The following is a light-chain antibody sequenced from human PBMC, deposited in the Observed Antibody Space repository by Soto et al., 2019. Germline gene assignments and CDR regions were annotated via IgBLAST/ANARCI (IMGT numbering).Light chain of an antibody. CDR1: SSDVGGYNY. Sequence: QSALTQPPSAAGSPGHAVTISCTGTSSDVGGYNYVSWYQQHPGKAPKLLIFEVTKRPSGVPDRFSGSKSGNTASLTVSGLQAEDEADYYCTSYAGSNTPYVFGTGTKLTVL. V-gene: IGLV2-8*01. CDR2: EVT. CDR3: TSYAGSNTPYV. J-gene: IGLJ1*01.